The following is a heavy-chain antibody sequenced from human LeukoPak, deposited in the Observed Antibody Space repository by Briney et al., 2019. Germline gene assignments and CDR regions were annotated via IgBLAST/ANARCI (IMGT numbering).Heavy chain of an antibody. J-gene: IGHJ4*02. V-gene: IGHV3-23*01. Sequence: GGSLRLSCVASGFTFSNYAVSWVRQAPGKGLEWVSAISGGSTSTYYAGSVKGRFTISRDNAKNTVYLQMNSLRADDTAVYYCARGRGGDYGSGSFYFDYWGQGALVTVSS. CDR2: ISGGSTST. CDR1: GFTFSNYA. D-gene: IGHD3-10*01. CDR3: ARGRGGDYGSGSFYFDY.